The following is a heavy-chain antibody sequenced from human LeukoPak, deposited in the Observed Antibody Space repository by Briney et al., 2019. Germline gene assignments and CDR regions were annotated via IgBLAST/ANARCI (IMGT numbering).Heavy chain of an antibody. CDR1: RYSFTNYP. Sequence: GASVKVSCKPSRYSFTNYPIHWVCQAPGQRLEWMGWINTGNGNTQYSQKFQGRVTITRDTSASTANMELSSLRFEDTAVYYCANWAGTPGDDFSGPLDYWGQGTLVTVSS. V-gene: IGHV1-3*04. CDR2: INTGNGNT. J-gene: IGHJ4*02. D-gene: IGHD5-12*01. CDR3: ANWAGTPGDDFSGPLDY.